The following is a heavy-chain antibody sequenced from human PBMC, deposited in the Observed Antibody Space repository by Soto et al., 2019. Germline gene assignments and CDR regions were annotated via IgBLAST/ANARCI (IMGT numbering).Heavy chain of an antibody. J-gene: IGHJ4*02. Sequence: GGSLRLSCAASGFTFSDYYMSWIRQAPGKGLEWVSYISGSGSTIYYADSVKGRFTISRDNAKNSLYLQMNSLRAEDTAVYYCASHYIWGSYRSPLFDYWGQGTLVTVSS. CDR3: ASHYIWGSYRSPLFDY. CDR1: GFTFSDYY. D-gene: IGHD3-16*02. V-gene: IGHV3-11*01. CDR2: ISGSGSTI.